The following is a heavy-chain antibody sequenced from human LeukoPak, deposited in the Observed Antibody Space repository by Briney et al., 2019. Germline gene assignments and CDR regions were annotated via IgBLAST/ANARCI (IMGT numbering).Heavy chain of an antibody. CDR3: AREALTYGSGHIKLGDYYYYYMDV. V-gene: IGHV4-61*02. CDR2: IYTSGST. D-gene: IGHD3-10*01. CDR1: GGSISSGSYY. J-gene: IGHJ6*03. Sequence: SETLSLTCTVSGGSISSGSYYWSWIRQPAGKGLEWIGRIYTSGSTNYNPSLKSRVTISVDTSKNQFSLKLSSVTAADTAVYYCAREALTYGSGHIKLGDYYYYYMDVWGKGTTVTISS.